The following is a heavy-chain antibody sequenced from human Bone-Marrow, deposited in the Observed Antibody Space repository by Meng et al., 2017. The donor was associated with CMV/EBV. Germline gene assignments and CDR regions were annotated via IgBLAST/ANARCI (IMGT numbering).Heavy chain of an antibody. Sequence: VLLGGWGPSRGTPVSVSSHASGFTVTSYSMHYVWHGARQALGKVLWLIANFHRTKNANNNPSLRSRVTITVNTSKNQISLRLTSVTAADTAGDNGACSPGWWIIDSWGQGTLVTVSS. V-gene: IGHV4-4*02. J-gene: IGHJ4*02. CDR3: ACSPGWWIIDS. D-gene: IGHD6-19*01. CDR1: VTSYSMHYV. CDR2: FHRTKNA.